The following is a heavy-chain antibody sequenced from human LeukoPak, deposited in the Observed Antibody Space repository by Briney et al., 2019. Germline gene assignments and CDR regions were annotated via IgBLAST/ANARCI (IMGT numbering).Heavy chain of an antibody. CDR3: ARDVGPTPFFDY. Sequence: GGSLRLSCAASGYTFNLFAMSWVRQAPGKGLEWVSTISGSSENTHYPDSVRGRFTISRDNFKNTLYLQINSLRAEDTAVYYCARDVGPTPFFDYWGRGTLVTVSS. CDR2: ISGSSENT. V-gene: IGHV3-23*01. CDR1: GYTFNLFA. D-gene: IGHD4-11*01. J-gene: IGHJ4*02.